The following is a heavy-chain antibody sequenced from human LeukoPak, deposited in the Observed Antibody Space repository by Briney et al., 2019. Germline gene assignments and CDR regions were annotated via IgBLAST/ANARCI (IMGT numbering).Heavy chain of an antibody. CDR1: GASISSYY. CDR3: ASSGYALYYFDY. V-gene: IGHV4-59*01. CDR2: MYYSGST. J-gene: IGHJ4*02. Sequence: SSETLSLTCSVSGASISSYYWGWVRQPPGKGLEWIGYMYYSGSTNYNPSLKSRVTIPVDTSKNQFSLKLSSVTAADTAVYYCASSGYALYYFDYWGQGTLVTVSS. D-gene: IGHD3-22*01.